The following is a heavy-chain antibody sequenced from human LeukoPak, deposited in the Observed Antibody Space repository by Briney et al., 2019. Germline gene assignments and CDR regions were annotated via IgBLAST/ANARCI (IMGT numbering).Heavy chain of an antibody. D-gene: IGHD6-13*01. V-gene: IGHV4-61*02. CDR2: IDTSGNT. Sequence: SETLSLTCTVSGDSISSGDYYWSWIRQPAGKGLEWIGRIDTSGNTNYKPSLKSRVTMSVYTSKKQFSLKLSSVTAADTAVYYCARVSSSWYQDWYFDLWGRGTLVTVSS. CDR3: ARVSSSWYQDWYFDL. CDR1: GDSISSGDYY. J-gene: IGHJ2*01.